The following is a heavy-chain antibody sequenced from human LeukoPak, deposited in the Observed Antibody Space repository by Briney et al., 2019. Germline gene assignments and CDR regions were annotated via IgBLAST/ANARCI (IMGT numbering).Heavy chain of an antibody. CDR2: IIPIFGTA. CDR3: AREIYGSGSYFDY. D-gene: IGHD3-10*01. Sequence: GASVKVSCEASGGTFISYAISWVRQAPGQGLEWMGGIIPIFGTANYAQKFQGRVTITADESTSTAYMELSSLRSEDTAVYYCAREIYGSGSYFDYWGQGTLVTVSS. J-gene: IGHJ4*02. CDR1: GGTFISYA. V-gene: IGHV1-69*13.